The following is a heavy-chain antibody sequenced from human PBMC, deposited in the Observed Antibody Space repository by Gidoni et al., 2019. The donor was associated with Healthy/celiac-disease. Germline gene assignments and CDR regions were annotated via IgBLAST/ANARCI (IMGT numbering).Heavy chain of an antibody. CDR3: ATRAPLRYNWKNEYYFDY. CDR2: ISGSGGST. D-gene: IGHD1-20*01. CDR1: GFTFSSYA. Sequence: EVQLVESGGGLVQPGGSLRLSCAASGFTFSSYAMSWVRQAPGKGLEWVSAISGSGGSTYYADSVKGRFTISRDNSKNTLYLQMNSLRAEDTAVYYCATRAPLRYNWKNEYYFDYWGQGTLVTVSS. V-gene: IGHV3-23*04. J-gene: IGHJ4*02.